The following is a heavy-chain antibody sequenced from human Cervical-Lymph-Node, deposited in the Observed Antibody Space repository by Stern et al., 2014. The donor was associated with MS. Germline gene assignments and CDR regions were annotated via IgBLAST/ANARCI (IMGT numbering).Heavy chain of an antibody. J-gene: IGHJ4*02. D-gene: IGHD6-19*01. Sequence: VQLVESGAEVKKPGASVKVSCKASGYTFTSYGISWVRQAPGQGLEWMGWISSSNGNTNDDEKLQGRVTMTTSTSTSTAVMELRSLRSDDTAVYYCARGSQYSSGWATDYWGQGTLVTVSS. V-gene: IGHV1-18*01. CDR3: ARGSQYSSGWATDY. CDR1: GYTFTSYG. CDR2: ISSSNGNT.